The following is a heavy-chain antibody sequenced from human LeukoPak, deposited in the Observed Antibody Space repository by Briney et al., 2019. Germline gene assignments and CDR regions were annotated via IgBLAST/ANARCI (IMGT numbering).Heavy chain of an antibody. D-gene: IGHD2-2*01. J-gene: IGHJ4*02. CDR2: ICGSGGST. CDR1: GFTFSSYA. V-gene: IGHV3-23*01. CDR3: AKVMYHCSSTSCYGSYFDY. Sequence: PGGSLRLSCAASGFTFSSYAMSWVRPAPGKGLEWVSAICGSGGSTYYADSVKGRFTISRDNSKNTLYLQMNSLRAEDTAVYYCAKVMYHCSSTSCYGSYFDYWGQGTLVTVSS.